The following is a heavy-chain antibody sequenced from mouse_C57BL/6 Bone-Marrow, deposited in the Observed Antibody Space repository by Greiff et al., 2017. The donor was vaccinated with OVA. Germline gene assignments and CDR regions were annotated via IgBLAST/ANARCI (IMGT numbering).Heavy chain of an antibody. D-gene: IGHD2-3*01. CDR3: ARVPDGYYGFDY. CDR1: GYSITSGYY. V-gene: IGHV3-6*01. Sequence: VQLKQSGPGLVKPSQSLSLTCSVTGYSITSGYYWNWIRQFPGNKLEWMGYISYDGSNNYNPSLKNRISITRDTSKNQFFLKLNSVTTEDTATYYCARVPDGYYGFDYWGQGTTLTVSS. CDR2: ISYDGSN. J-gene: IGHJ2*01.